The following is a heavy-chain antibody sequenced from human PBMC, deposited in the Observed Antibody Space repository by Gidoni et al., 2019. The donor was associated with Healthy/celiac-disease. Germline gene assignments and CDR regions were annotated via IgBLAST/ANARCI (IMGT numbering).Heavy chain of an antibody. CDR1: GGSISSSSYY. CDR2: IYYSGST. Sequence: QLQLQESGPGLVKPSETLSLTCTVSGGSISSSSYYWGWIRQPPGKGLEWIGSIYYSGSTYYNPSLKSRVTISVDTSKNQFSLKLSSVTAADTAVYYCARPLKDDSSGYYETDYWGQGTLVTVSS. J-gene: IGHJ4*02. D-gene: IGHD3-22*01. CDR3: ARPLKDDSSGYYETDY. V-gene: IGHV4-39*01.